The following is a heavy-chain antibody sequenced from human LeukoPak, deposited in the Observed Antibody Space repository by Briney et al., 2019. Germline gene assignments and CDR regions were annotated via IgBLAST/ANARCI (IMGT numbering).Heavy chain of an antibody. CDR3: AKRGYGDYADY. Sequence: PSETLSLTCTVSGGSVSSYFWSWIRQPPGKGLEWIGYMYYSGSTNYNPSLKSRVTISLDTSKNQFSLKLSSVTAADTAVYYCAKRGYGDYADYWGQGSLVTVSS. D-gene: IGHD4-17*01. V-gene: IGHV4-59*02. J-gene: IGHJ4*02. CDR1: GGSVSSYF. CDR2: MYYSGST.